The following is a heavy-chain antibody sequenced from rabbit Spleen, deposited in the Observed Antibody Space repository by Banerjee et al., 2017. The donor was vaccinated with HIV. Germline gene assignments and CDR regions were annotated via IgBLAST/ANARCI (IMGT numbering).Heavy chain of an antibody. CDR3: ARDTGSSFSSYGMDL. D-gene: IGHD8-1*01. Sequence: QSLEESGGDLVKPGASLTLTCTASGFSFSSDYYMCWVRQAPGKGLEWIACINAITGKPVYANWAKGRSTFSKTSSTTVTLQMTSLTVADTATYFCARDTGSSFSSYGMDLWGQGTLVTVS. CDR2: INAITGKP. CDR1: GFSFSSDYY. J-gene: IGHJ6*01. V-gene: IGHV1S40*01.